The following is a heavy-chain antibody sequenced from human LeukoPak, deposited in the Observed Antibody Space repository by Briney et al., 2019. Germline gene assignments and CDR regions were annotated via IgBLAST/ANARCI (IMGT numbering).Heavy chain of an antibody. Sequence: GASVKVSCKASGGTFSSYAISWVRQAPGQGLEWMGGIIPIFGTANYAQKFQGRVTITADESTSTAYMELSSLRSEDTAVYYCASPITAMVNDAFDIWGQGTVVTVSS. CDR2: IIPIFGTA. V-gene: IGHV1-69*13. D-gene: IGHD5-18*01. CDR3: ASPITAMVNDAFDI. J-gene: IGHJ3*02. CDR1: GGTFSSYA.